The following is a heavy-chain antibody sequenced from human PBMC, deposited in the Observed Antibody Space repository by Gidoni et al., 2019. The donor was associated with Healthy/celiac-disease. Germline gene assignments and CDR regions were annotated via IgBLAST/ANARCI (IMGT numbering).Heavy chain of an antibody. J-gene: IGHJ5*02. CDR2: IRSKANSYAT. CDR1: GFTFSGSA. CDR3: TRGLDYGGILLES. D-gene: IGHD4-17*01. Sequence: EVQLVESGGGLVQPGGSLKLSCADSGFTFSGSAMHWVRQASGKGLEWVGRIRSKANSYATAYAASVKGRFTISRDDSKNTAYLQMNSLKTEDTAVYYCTRGLDYGGILLESWGQGTLVTVSS. V-gene: IGHV3-73*02.